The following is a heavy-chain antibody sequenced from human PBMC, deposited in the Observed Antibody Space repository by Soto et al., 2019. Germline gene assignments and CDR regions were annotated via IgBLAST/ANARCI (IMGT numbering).Heavy chain of an antibody. Sequence: QVQLQESGPGLVKPSGTLSLTCGVFGGSISNSNWWTWVRQPPGKGLEWIGEIYHTGSTNYNSSLISRVTISLDKPNNQFSLKLSSVTAADTAVYYCAHRPIVGAAIWGQGTLVTVSS. CDR1: GGSISNSNW. V-gene: IGHV4-4*02. CDR2: IYHTGST. CDR3: AHRPIVGAAI. J-gene: IGHJ4*02. D-gene: IGHD1-26*01.